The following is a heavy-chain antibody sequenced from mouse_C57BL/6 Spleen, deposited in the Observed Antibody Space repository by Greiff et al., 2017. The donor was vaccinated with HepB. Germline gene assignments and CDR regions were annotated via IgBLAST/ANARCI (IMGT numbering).Heavy chain of an antibody. CDR2: IDPSDSYT. CDR3: ARSSGTFYAMDY. CDR1: GYTFTSYW. D-gene: IGHD4-1*01. J-gene: IGHJ4*01. Sequence: QVQLKQPGAELVMPGASVKLSCKASGYTFTSYWMHWVKQRPGQGLEWIGEIDPSDSYTNYNQKFKGKSTLTVDKSSSTAYMQLSSMTSEDSAVYYVARSSGTFYAMDYWGQGTSVTVSS. V-gene: IGHV1-69*01.